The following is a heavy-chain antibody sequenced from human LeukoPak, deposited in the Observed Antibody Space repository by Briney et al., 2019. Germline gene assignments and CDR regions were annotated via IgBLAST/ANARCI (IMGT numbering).Heavy chain of an antibody. D-gene: IGHD1-1*01. V-gene: IGHV4-61*09. J-gene: IGHJ3*02. Sequence: SQTLSLTCSVSGDSPSSGNYYWSWIRQPAGKGLEWIGKIYTSGSTDYNPSLKSRVTISVDTSKKQFSLKLTSVTAADTAVYYCARGRQLERRPPHIWGQGTMVTVSS. CDR1: GDSPSSGNYY. CDR3: ARGRQLERRPPHI. CDR2: IYTSGST.